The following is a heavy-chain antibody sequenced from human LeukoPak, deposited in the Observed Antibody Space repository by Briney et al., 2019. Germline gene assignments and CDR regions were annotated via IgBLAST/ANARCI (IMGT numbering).Heavy chain of an antibody. CDR1: GGSISSYY. D-gene: IGHD6-19*01. V-gene: IGHV4-4*07. CDR3: ARDLDSSGWCNFDY. Sequence: SETLSLTCTVSGGSISSYYWSWIRQPAGKGLEWIGRIYTSGSTNYNPSLKSRVTMSVDTSKNQFSLKLRSVTAAGTAVYYCARDLDSSGWCNFDYWGQGTLVTVSS. CDR2: IYTSGST. J-gene: IGHJ4*02.